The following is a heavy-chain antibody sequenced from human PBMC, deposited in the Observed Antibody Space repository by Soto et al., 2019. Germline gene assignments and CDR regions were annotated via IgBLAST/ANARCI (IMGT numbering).Heavy chain of an antibody. CDR3: AKTVGATLVDN. CDR1: GASISSTTTGDW. CDR2: IHHSGST. Sequence: QVQLQESGPGLVKPSGTLSLTCAVSGASISSTTTGDWWSWVRQPPGKGLEWIGEIHHSGSTNYNPYLRRRLAMSVDKSKNQFALRLSSVTAADTAVYYWAKTVGATLVDNWGQGTLVTVSS. J-gene: IGHJ4*02. V-gene: IGHV4-4*02. D-gene: IGHD1-26*01.